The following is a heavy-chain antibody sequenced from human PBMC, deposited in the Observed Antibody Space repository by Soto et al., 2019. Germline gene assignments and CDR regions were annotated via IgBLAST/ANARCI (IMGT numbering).Heavy chain of an antibody. CDR2: INRSGSST. CDR1: GYTFTSYY. D-gene: IGHD3-22*01. V-gene: IGHV1-46*01. J-gene: IGHJ6*02. Sequence: ASVKVSCKASGYTFTSYYMHWVRQAPGQGLEWLGMINRSGSSTSYAQKCQGRVTMTRDTSTSTVYMELSSLRSEDTAVYYCARKFSSGYYAYYYGMDVWGQGTTVTVSS. CDR3: ARKFSSGYYAYYYGMDV.